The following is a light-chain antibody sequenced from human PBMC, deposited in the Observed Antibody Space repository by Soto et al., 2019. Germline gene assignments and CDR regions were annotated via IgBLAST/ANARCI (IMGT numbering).Light chain of an antibody. CDR2: AAS. CDR3: QQANSFPRT. Sequence: DIQMTQSPSSVSASVGDRVTITCRASQAISTWLAWYQQKPGKAPKLLIYAASILQTGVPSRFSCSGSGTDFTLTISSLQPEEFAAYYCQQANSFPRTFGQGTKVEIK. CDR1: QAISTW. V-gene: IGKV1D-12*01. J-gene: IGKJ1*01.